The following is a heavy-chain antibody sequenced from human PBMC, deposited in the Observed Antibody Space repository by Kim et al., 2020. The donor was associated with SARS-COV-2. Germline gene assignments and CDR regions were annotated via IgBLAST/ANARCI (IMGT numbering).Heavy chain of an antibody. CDR3: CSGYSSSWYST. J-gene: IGHJ4*02. CDR2: ISYDGSNK. CDR1: GFTFSSYG. Sequence: GGSLRLSCAASGFTFSSYGMHWVRQAPGKGLEWVAVISYDGSNKYYADSVKGRFTISRDNSKNTLYLQMNSLRAEDTAVYYCCSGYSSSWYSTWGQGTLVTVSS. V-gene: IGHV3-30*03. D-gene: IGHD6-13*01.